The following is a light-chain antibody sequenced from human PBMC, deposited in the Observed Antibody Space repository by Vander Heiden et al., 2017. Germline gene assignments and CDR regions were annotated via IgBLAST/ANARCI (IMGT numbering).Light chain of an antibody. CDR2: RNN. V-gene: IGLV1-47*01. J-gene: IGLJ2*01. CDR1: SSNIGSNY. CDR3: EGWDESLSVL. Sequence: QSVLTQPPSASGTPGQRVTISCSGSSSNIGSNYVYWYQQLPGTAPKPLIDRNNQRPSGVPDRGSGSKSGKYESPDISGLRSEDEADEYCEGWDESLSVLFGGGTKLTVL.